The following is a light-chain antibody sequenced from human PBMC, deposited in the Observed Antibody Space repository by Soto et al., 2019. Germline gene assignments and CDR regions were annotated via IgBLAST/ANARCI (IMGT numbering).Light chain of an antibody. Sequence: EIVMTRSPATLSVSPGESATLSCRASQSVSSSLAWYQQKPGQAPRLLISGASTRAAGVPARFSASGSGTEFTLTISSLQSEDLAVYYCQQYGSSPITFGQGTKVDIK. CDR1: QSVSSS. CDR2: GAS. J-gene: IGKJ1*01. V-gene: IGKV3-15*01. CDR3: QQYGSSPIT.